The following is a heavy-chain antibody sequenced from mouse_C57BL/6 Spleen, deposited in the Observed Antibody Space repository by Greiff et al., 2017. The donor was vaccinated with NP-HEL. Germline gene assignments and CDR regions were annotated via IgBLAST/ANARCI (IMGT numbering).Heavy chain of an antibody. J-gene: IGHJ3*01. D-gene: IGHD4-1*02. CDR1: GFTFTDYH. V-gene: IGHV7-3*01. Sequence: EVQLVESGGGLVQPGGSLSLSCAASGFTFTDYHMSWVRQPPGKALEWLGFIRNKANGYTTEYSASVKGRFTISRDNSQSILYLQMNALRAEDSATYYCARFPNWGSWFAYWGQGTLVTVSA. CDR3: ARFPNWGSWFAY. CDR2: IRNKANGYTT.